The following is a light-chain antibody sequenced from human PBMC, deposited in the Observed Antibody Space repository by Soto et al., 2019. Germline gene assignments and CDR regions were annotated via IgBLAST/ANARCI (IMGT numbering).Light chain of an antibody. CDR3: QQYNSYSQA. CDR2: DAS. Sequence: DIQMTQSPSTLSASVGDRVTITCRASQSISSWLAWYQQKPGKAPKLLIYDASSLESGVQSRFSGSGSGTEFTLTISSLQPDDFATYYCQQYNSYSQAFGQGTKLEIK. J-gene: IGKJ2*01. V-gene: IGKV1-5*01. CDR1: QSISSW.